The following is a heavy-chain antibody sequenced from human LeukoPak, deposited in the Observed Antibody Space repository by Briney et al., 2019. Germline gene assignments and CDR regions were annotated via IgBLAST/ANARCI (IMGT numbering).Heavy chain of an antibody. D-gene: IGHD2-21*01. Sequence: SETLSLTCTVSGGSISRSSYYWGWVRQPPGKGLDWIGSIYYSGSTYYNPSLKSRVTISVGTSKNHFSLKLTSVTAADTAVYYCARRIPTFFFDYWGQGTLVTVSS. CDR1: GGSISRSSYY. CDR2: IYYSGST. CDR3: ARRIPTFFFDY. J-gene: IGHJ4*02. V-gene: IGHV4-39*01.